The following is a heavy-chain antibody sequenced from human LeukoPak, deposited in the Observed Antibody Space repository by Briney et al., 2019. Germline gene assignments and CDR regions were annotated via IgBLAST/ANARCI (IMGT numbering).Heavy chain of an antibody. Sequence: ASVKVSCKASGGTFSSYAISWVRQAPGQGLEWMGGIIPIFGTANYAQKFQGRVTITTDESTSTAYMERSSLRSEDTAVYYCARDGGAYNWNYSWFDPWGQGTLVTVSS. V-gene: IGHV1-69*05. J-gene: IGHJ5*02. CDR2: IIPIFGTA. D-gene: IGHD1-7*01. CDR1: GGTFSSYA. CDR3: ARDGGAYNWNYSWFDP.